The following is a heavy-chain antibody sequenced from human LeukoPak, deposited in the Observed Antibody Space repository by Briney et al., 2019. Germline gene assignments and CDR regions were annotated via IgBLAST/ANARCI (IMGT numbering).Heavy chain of an antibody. CDR2: INPSGGST. V-gene: IGHV1-46*01. J-gene: IGHJ4*02. D-gene: IGHD3-22*01. CDR1: GYTFTSYY. Sequence: GASVKVSCKASGYTFTSYYMHWVRQAPGQGREWMGIINPSGGSTSYAQKFQGRVTMTRDTSTSTVYMELSSLRSEDTAVYYCARDLREYDSSGYYYDYWGQGTLVTVSS. CDR3: ARDLREYDSSGYYYDY.